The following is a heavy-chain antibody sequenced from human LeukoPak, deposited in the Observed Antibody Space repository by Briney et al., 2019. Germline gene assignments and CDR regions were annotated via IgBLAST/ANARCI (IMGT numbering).Heavy chain of an antibody. CDR1: GFTFDDYA. CDR3: AKDIGYSSSSGVDY. Sequence: GRSLRLSCAASGFTFDDYAMHWVRRAPGKGLEWVSGISWNSGSIGYADSVKGRFTISRDNAKNSLYLQMNSLRAEDTALYYCAKDIGYSSSSGVDYWGQGTLVTVSS. D-gene: IGHD6-6*01. V-gene: IGHV3-9*01. CDR2: ISWNSGSI. J-gene: IGHJ4*02.